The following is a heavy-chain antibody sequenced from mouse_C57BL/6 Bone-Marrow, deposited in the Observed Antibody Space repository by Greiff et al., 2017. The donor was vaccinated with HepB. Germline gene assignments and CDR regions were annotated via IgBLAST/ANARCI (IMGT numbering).Heavy chain of an antibody. CDR1: GYSFTGYF. D-gene: IGHD2-2*01. V-gene: IGHV1-20*01. J-gene: IGHJ1*03. CDR3: ARGYDDWYFDV. Sequence: VHVKQSGPELVKPGDSVKISCKASGYSFTGYFMNWVMQSHGKSLEWIGRINPYNGDTFYNQKFKGKATLTVDKSSSTAHMELRSLTSEDSAVYYCARGYDDWYFDVWGTGTTVTVSS. CDR2: INPYNGDT.